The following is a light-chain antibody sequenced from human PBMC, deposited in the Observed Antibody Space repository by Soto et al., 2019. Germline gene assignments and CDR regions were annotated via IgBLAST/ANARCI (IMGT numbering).Light chain of an antibody. CDR3: QQYNSYWT. J-gene: IGKJ1*01. Sequence: DIQMTQSPSTLSVSVGDRFTISCRASQTISSWLAWYQQKPGKAPNLLIYLASSLESGVPSRFSGRGSGTEFTLTISSLQPDDFATYYCQQYNSYWTFGQGTKVDIK. CDR2: LAS. CDR1: QTISSW. V-gene: IGKV1-5*03.